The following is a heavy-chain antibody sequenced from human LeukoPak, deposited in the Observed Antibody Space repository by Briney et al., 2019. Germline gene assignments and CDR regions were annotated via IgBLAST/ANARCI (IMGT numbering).Heavy chain of an antibody. CDR1: GFTFSSYG. CDR3: AKVGASNWFDP. V-gene: IGHV3-30*18. CDR2: ISYDGSNK. J-gene: IGHJ5*02. Sequence: PGGSLRLSCAASGFTFSSYGMQWVRQAPGKGLEWVAVISYDGSNKYYADSVKGRFTISRDNSKNTLYLQMNSLRAEDTAVYYCAKVGASNWFDPWGQGTLVTVSS. D-gene: IGHD1-26*01.